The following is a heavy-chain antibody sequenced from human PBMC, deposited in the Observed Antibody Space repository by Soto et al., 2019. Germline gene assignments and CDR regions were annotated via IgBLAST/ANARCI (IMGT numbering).Heavy chain of an antibody. D-gene: IGHD1-20*01. CDR2: IYTSGST. V-gene: IGHV4-4*07. J-gene: IGHJ5*02. CDR3: ARERAFITGTTWRWFDP. CDR1: GGSISSSY. Sequence: SATLSLTCSVSGGSISSSYWSWIRQPAGKGLEWIGRIYTSGSTNYHPSLKSRVTMSVDTSKNQFSLKLSSVTAADTAVYYCARERAFITGTTWRWFDPWGQGTLVTVS.